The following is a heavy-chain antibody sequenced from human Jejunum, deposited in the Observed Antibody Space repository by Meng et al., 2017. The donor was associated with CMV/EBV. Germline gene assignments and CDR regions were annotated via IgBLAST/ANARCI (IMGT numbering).Heavy chain of an antibody. CDR3: ARFYCSSTSCPHVLFDY. Sequence: QGQLVQYGAEGKKPGASGKVSCEASGFIFTSYAISWVRQAPGQGLQYMGWISAYNGNTNYAQELQGRVTMTTDTSTSTAYMELRSLRFDDTAVYYCARFYCSSTSCPHVLFDYWGQGTLVTVSS. CDR2: ISAYNGNT. V-gene: IGHV1-18*01. D-gene: IGHD2-2*01. J-gene: IGHJ4*02. CDR1: GFIFTSYA.